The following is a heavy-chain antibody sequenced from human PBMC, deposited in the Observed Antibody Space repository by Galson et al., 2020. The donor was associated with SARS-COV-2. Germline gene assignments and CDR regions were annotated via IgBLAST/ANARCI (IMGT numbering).Heavy chain of an antibody. J-gene: IGHJ4*02. CDR1: GGSISSYY. Sequence: SETLSLTCTVSGGSISSYYWSWIRQPPGKGLEWIGYIHYSGITNYNPSLKSRVTISVDTSKSQFSLKLMSMTAADTAVYYCARGIYCSSSTCYVGDFDNWGQGTLVTVSS. V-gene: IGHV4-59*01. D-gene: IGHD2-2*01. CDR2: IHYSGIT. CDR3: ARGIYCSSSTCYVGDFDN.